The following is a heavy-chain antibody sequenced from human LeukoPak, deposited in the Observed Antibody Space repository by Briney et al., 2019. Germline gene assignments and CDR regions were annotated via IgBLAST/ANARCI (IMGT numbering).Heavy chain of an antibody. CDR2: INSDGSST. J-gene: IGHJ4*02. CDR3: ATNYDFWSGHKYYFDY. D-gene: IGHD3-3*01. V-gene: IGHV3-74*01. CDR1: GFTFSSYW. Sequence: GGSLRLSCAASGFTFSSYWMHWVRQAPGKGLVWVSRINSDGSSTSYADSVKGRFTISRDNSRHTLYLQMNSLRAEDTAVYYCATNYDFWSGHKYYFDYWGQGTLVTVSS.